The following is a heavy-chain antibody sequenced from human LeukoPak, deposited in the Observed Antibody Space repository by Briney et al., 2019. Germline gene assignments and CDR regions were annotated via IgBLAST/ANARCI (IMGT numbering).Heavy chain of an antibody. Sequence: GGSLRLSCVVSGFSFSDSYMTWLRQTPGKGLESLAYISPSSHDIYYADSVKGRFTISRDNAKNSLFLQMSNLRDDDTAVYYCATVQREYYYDSSGIMGNWGQGTLVTVSS. CDR3: ATVQREYYYDSSGIMGN. V-gene: IGHV3-11*06. D-gene: IGHD3-22*01. CDR2: ISPSSHDI. J-gene: IGHJ4*02. CDR1: GFSFSDSY.